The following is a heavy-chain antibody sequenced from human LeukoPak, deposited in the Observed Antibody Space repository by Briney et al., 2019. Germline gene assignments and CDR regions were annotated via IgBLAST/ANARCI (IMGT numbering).Heavy chain of an antibody. J-gene: IGHJ5*02. D-gene: IGHD6-6*01. Sequence: PSETLSLTCAVYGGSFSGYYWSWIRQPPGKGLEWIGEINHSGSTNCNPSLKSRVTISVDTSKNQFSLKLSSVTAADTAVYYCARGVAARPFNWFDPWGQGTLLTASS. CDR1: GGSFSGYY. CDR2: INHSGST. CDR3: ARGVAARPFNWFDP. V-gene: IGHV4-34*01.